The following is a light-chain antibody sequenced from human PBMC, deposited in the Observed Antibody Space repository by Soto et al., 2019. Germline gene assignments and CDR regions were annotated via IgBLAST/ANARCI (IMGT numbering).Light chain of an antibody. J-gene: IGKJ5*01. CDR2: GAS. CDR1: QSVSSSY. CDR3: QQYGSSPPIT. V-gene: IGKV3-20*01. Sequence: EIVLTQSPGTLSLSPGERATLSCRASQSVSSSYLAWYQQKPGQAPRLLIYGASSRATGIRDRFSGSGSGTDFTLTISRLEPEDFAVYYCQQYGSSPPITFGQGTRLDIK.